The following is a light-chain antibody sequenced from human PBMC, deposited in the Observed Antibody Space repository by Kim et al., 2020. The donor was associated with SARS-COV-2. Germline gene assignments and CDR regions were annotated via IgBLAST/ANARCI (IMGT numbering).Light chain of an antibody. V-gene: IGKV1-27*01. Sequence: VSVGDRVTITCRASQCITNSLAWYQQEPGKVPQLLIYAASALQSGVPSRFSGSGSGTDFTLTISSLQPEDFATYYCQKYNSAPWTFGQGTKVEIK. CDR1: QCITNS. CDR2: AAS. CDR3: QKYNSAPWT. J-gene: IGKJ1*01.